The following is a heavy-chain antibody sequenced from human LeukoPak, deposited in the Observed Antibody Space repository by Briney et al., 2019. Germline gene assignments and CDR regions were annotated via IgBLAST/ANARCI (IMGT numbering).Heavy chain of an antibody. D-gene: IGHD3-10*01. J-gene: IGHJ4*02. CDR2: IYYSEST. CDR1: SGTISSSSYY. V-gene: IGHV4-39*01. CDR3: ARTRYYYNSRSYGAPFYFDY. Sequence: SETLSLTCTGSSGTISSSSYYWGWLRQPPGKGLERIASIYYSESTYYNPSLNSLVTISVDTSTNQFSLRLSSVTAADTAVYYCARTRYYYNSRSYGAPFYFDYWGKGALVTVSS.